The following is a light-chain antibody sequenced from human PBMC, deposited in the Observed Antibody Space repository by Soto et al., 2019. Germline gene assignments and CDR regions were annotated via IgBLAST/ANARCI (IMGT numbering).Light chain of an antibody. CDR3: CSYAGSYTFV. V-gene: IGLV2-11*01. J-gene: IGLJ2*01. Sequence: QSALTQPRSVSGSPGQSVTISCTGTSSDVGGYNYVSWYQQHPGKAPKLMIYDVSKRPSGVPDRFSGSKSGNTASLTISGLQAQDEADYYCCSYAGSYTFVLGGGTQMTV. CDR2: DVS. CDR1: SSDVGGYNY.